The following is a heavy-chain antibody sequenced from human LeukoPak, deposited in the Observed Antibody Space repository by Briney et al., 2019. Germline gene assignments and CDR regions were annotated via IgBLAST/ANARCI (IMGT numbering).Heavy chain of an antibody. CDR1: GFSFSNYG. D-gene: IGHD6-19*01. V-gene: IGHV3-21*01. Sequence: GGSLRLSCAASGFSFSNYGMNWVRQAPGKGLEWVSSISSSSTYIYYADSVKGRFTISRDNAKNSLYLQMNSLRAEDTAVYYCAKSSGWNYYYYYMDVWGKGTTVIASS. CDR3: AKSSGWNYYYYYMDV. J-gene: IGHJ6*03. CDR2: ISSSSTYI.